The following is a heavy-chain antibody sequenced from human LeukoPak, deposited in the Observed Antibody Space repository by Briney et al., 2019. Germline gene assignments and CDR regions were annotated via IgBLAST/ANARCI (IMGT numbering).Heavy chain of an antibody. CDR2: INHSGST. D-gene: IGHD5-18*01. Sequence: SETLSLTRAVYGGSFNGYYWSWIRQPPGKGLEWIGEINHSGSTNYNPSLKSRVTISVDTSKNQFSLKLSSVTAADTAVYYCAMPGYSYGPFDYWGQGTLVTVSS. CDR1: GGSFNGYY. J-gene: IGHJ4*02. V-gene: IGHV4-34*01. CDR3: AMPGYSYGPFDY.